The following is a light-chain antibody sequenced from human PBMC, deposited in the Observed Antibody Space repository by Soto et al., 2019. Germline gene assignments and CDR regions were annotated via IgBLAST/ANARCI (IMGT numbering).Light chain of an antibody. Sequence: DIVMTQSPDSLAVSLGERATINCKSSQSVLYSSNNKNYLAWYQQKPGQPPKLLIYWASTRESGVPDRFSGSGFGEDFHLTIRQLQAEGVAVYYCQQYYSTPLTFGPGTKVDIK. CDR1: QSVLYSSNNKNY. J-gene: IGKJ3*01. V-gene: IGKV4-1*01. CDR3: QQYYSTPLT. CDR2: WAS.